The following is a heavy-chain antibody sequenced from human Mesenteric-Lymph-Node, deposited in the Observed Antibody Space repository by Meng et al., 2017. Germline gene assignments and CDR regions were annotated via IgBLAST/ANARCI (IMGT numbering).Heavy chain of an antibody. CDR3: ARGRFCTSGSCYLDY. V-gene: IGHV3-7*01. J-gene: IGHJ4*02. Sequence: GESLKISCAASGFTFSSYAMHWVRQAPGKGLEWVANINQDGSEKYYVDSVKGRFTISRDNAKKSVNLQMNSLRSEDTAVYYCARGRFCTSGSCYLDYWGQGALVTVS. CDR2: INQDGSEK. D-gene: IGHD2-15*01. CDR1: GFTFSSYA.